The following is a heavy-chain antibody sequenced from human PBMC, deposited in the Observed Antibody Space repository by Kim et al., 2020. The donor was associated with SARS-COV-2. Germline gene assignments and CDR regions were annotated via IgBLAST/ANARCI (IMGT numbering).Heavy chain of an antibody. Sequence: GGSLRLSCAASGFTFSSYAMHWVRQAPGKGLEWVAVISYDGSNKYYADSVKGRFTISRDNSKNTLYLQMNSLRAEDTAVYYCARDVDRGDGMDVWGQGTTVTVSS. D-gene: IGHD3-10*01. CDR1: GFTFSSYA. J-gene: IGHJ6*02. V-gene: IGHV3-30-3*01. CDR2: ISYDGSNK. CDR3: ARDVDRGDGMDV.